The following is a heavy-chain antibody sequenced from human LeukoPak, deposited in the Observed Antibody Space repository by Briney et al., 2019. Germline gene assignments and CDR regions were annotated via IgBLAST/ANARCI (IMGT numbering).Heavy chain of an antibody. CDR1: GDTYSRFA. CDR2: FLPMFGTR. D-gene: IGHD2-2*01. V-gene: IGHV1-69*13. Sequence: SVKVSCKASGDTYSRFAINWVRQAPGQGLEWMGGFLPMFGTRHYAQEFQGRVTITADESTSTAYMELSSLRSDDTAVYYCARGAGSPLSPIVVVPAAMGLWFDSWGQGTLVIVSS. J-gene: IGHJ5*01. CDR3: ARGAGSPLSPIVVVPAAMGLWFDS.